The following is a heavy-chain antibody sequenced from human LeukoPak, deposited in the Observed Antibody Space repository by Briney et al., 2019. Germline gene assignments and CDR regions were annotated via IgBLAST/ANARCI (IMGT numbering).Heavy chain of an antibody. D-gene: IGHD2-15*01. J-gene: IGHJ4*02. CDR3: ASAGPRHCSGGSCPHFGYFDY. CDR1: GYTFTGYY. V-gene: IGHV1-2*02. Sequence: ASVKVSCKASGYTFTGYYMHWVRQAPGQGLEWMGWINPNSGGTNYAQKFQGRVTMTRDTSISTAYMELSRLRSDDTAVYYCASAGPRHCSGGSCPHFGYFDYWGQGTLVTVSS. CDR2: INPNSGGT.